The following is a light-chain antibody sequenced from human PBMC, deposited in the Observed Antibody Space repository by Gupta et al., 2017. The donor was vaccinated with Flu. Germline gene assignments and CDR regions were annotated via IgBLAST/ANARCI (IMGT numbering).Light chain of an antibody. V-gene: IGKV3-11*01. CDR2: DAS. CDR1: QDVSSY. CDR3: QQRSDWPRT. Sequence: EIVLTQSPATLSLSPGERATLSCRASQDVSSYLGWYQQKPGQAPRLLIYDASSRATGIPIRFSGSGSGTDFTLTINGLEPEDFAVYYCQQRSDWPRTFGQGTKVEI. J-gene: IGKJ1*01.